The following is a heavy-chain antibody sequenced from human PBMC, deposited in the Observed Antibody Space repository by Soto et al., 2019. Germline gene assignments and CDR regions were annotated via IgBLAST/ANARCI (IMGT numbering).Heavy chain of an antibody. Sequence: EVQLVQSGAEVKKPGASLRISCKGSGYSVTKFWINWVRQMPGKGLEWMGRIDTSDSYTYYSPSFRGHVTISADKSITTACLQWRSLKASDTAMYSCARQGYYDSGSISGMDVWGQGTTVTVSS. CDR2: IDTSDSYT. D-gene: IGHD3-10*01. V-gene: IGHV5-10-1*01. CDR1: GYSVTKFW. CDR3: ARQGYYDSGSISGMDV. J-gene: IGHJ6*02.